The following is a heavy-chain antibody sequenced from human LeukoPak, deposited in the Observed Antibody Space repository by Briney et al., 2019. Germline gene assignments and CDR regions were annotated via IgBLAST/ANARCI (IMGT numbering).Heavy chain of an antibody. CDR2: INAGNGNT. Sequence: ASVKVSCKASGYTFTSYAMHWVRQAPGQRLEWMGWINAGNGNTKYSQKFQGRVTITRDTSASTAYMELGSLRSEDTAVYYCARDIQQQLVPFDYWGQGTLVTVSS. CDR1: GYTFTSYA. D-gene: IGHD6-13*01. J-gene: IGHJ4*02. CDR3: ARDIQQQLVPFDY. V-gene: IGHV1-3*01.